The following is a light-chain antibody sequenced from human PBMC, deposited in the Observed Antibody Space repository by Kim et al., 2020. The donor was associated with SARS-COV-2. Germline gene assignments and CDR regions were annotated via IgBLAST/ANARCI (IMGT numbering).Light chain of an antibody. CDR2: QDN. CDR3: QAWDSGTVV. V-gene: IGLV3-1*01. J-gene: IGLJ3*02. Sequence: SVSPGQTARITCSGDKLGSKYACWYQQRPGQSPVRVISQDNKRPSGIPERFSGSNSANTATLTISGTQPMDEADYYCQAWDSGTVVFGGGTQLTVL. CDR1: KLGSKY.